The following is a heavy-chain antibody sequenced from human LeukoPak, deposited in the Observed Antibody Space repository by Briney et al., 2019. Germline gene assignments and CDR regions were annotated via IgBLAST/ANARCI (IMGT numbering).Heavy chain of an antibody. J-gene: IGHJ4*02. CDR1: GLTFSSYA. Sequence: PGRSLRLSCAASGLTFSSYAMHWVRQAPGKGLEWVAVISYDGSNKYYADSVKGRFTISRDNSKNTLYLQMNSLRAEDTAVYYCASFGSGSPFDYWGQGTLVTVSS. D-gene: IGHD3-10*01. V-gene: IGHV3-30-3*01. CDR3: ASFGSGSPFDY. CDR2: ISYDGSNK.